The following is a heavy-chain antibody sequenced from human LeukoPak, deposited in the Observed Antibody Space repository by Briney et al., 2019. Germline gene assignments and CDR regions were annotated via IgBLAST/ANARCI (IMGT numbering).Heavy chain of an antibody. CDR1: GYTFTSYD. D-gene: IGHD3-10*01. V-gene: IGHV1-8*01. CDR2: MNPNSGNT. CDR3: ARSYYYGSGSSSPHDY. J-gene: IGHJ4*02. Sequence: ASVKVSCKASGYTFTSYDINWVRQATGQGLEWMGWMNPNSGNTGYAQKFQGRVTMTRNTSISTAYMELSSLRSEDTAVYYCARSYYYGSGSSSPHDYWGQGTLVTVSS.